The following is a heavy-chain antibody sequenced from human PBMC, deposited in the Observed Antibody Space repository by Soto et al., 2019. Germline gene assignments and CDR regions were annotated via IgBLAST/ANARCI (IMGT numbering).Heavy chain of an antibody. Sequence: QVQLQQWGAGLLKPSETLSLTCAVYGGSFSGYYWSWIRQPPGKGLEWIGEINHSGSTNYNPSLKSRVTISVDTSKNQFSLKLSSVTAADTAVYYCARGLRDYSNYVPRNYYSYYMDVWGKGTTVTVSS. CDR2: INHSGST. V-gene: IGHV4-34*01. J-gene: IGHJ6*03. D-gene: IGHD4-4*01. CDR3: ARGLRDYSNYVPRNYYSYYMDV. CDR1: GGSFSGYY.